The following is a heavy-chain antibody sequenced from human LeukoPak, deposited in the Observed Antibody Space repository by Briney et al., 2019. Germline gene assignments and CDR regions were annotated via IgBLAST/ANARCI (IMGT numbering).Heavy chain of an antibody. D-gene: IGHD1-26*01. V-gene: IGHV1-18*01. Sequence: ASVKVSCKASGYTFTSYGIRWVLQAPGQGLEWMGWISAYNGNTNYAQKFQGRVTMTRDTSISTAYMELSRLRFDDTAVYYCATLLADKPHGDYCGQGTLVTVSS. CDR3: ATLLADKPHGDY. CDR2: ISAYNGNT. CDR1: GYTFTSYG. J-gene: IGHJ4*02.